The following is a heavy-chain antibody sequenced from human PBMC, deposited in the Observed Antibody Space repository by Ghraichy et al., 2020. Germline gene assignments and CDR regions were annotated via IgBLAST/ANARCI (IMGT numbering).Heavy chain of an antibody. J-gene: IGHJ1*01. CDR3: ARHLAAARVSPLQH. Sequence: GESLNISCKGSGYSFTSYWIGWVRQMPGKGLEWMGIIYPGDSDTRYSPSFQGQVTISADKSISTAFLQWSSLKASDTAVYYCARHLAAARVSPLQHWGQGTLVTVSS. V-gene: IGHV5-51*01. CDR2: IYPGDSDT. D-gene: IGHD6-13*01. CDR1: GYSFTSYW.